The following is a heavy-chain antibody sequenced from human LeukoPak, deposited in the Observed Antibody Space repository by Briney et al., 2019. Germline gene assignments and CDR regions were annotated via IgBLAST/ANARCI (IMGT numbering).Heavy chain of an antibody. CDR1: GGSISSSSYY. J-gene: IGHJ4*02. D-gene: IGHD2-15*01. CDR3: ARGPIPQYCSGGSCYTYYFDY. CDR2: IYYSGST. Sequence: SETLSLTCTVSGGSISSSSYYWGWIRQPPGKGLEWIGSIYYSGSTYYNPSLKSRVTISVDTSKNQFSLKLSSVTAADTAVYYCARGPIPQYCSGGSCYTYYFDYGGQGTLVTVSS. V-gene: IGHV4-39*07.